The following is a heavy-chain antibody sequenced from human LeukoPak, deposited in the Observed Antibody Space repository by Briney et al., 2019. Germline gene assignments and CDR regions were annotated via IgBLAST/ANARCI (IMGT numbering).Heavy chain of an antibody. CDR3: ASSYGSGSYYKLGFDY. V-gene: IGHV1-2*02. Sequence: ASVKVSCTASGYTFTVYYMHWVRQAPGQGLEWMGWINPNSGGTNYAQKFQGRGTMTRDTSISTAYMELTRVRSDDTAVYYCASSYGSGSYYKLGFDYWGQGTLVTVSS. CDR1: GYTFTVYY. CDR2: INPNSGGT. D-gene: IGHD3-10*01. J-gene: IGHJ4*02.